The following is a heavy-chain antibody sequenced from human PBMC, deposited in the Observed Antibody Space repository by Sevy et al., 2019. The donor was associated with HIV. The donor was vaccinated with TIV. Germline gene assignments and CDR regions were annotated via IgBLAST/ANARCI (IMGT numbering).Heavy chain of an antibody. CDR2: XSXXGSNK. J-gene: IGHJ6*02. V-gene: IGHV3-30-3*01. CDR3: ARALGXYXYXGXDX. D-gene: IGHD7-27*01. Sequence: GGSLRLSCAASGXXFSSYAMXWVRXAXGKGLEXXXVXSXXGSNKYYADSVKGRFTISRDNSKNTLYLQMNSLRAEDTAVYYCARALGXYXYXGXDXWGQGTTVTVSS. CDR1: GXXFSSYA.